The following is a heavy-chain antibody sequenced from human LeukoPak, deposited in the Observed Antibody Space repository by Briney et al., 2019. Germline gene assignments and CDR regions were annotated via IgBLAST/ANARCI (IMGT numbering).Heavy chain of an antibody. J-gene: IGHJ3*02. D-gene: IGHD3-22*01. CDR3: ARGDSSGYYYGGIDAFDI. CDR1: GFTFSGYA. Sequence: GGSLRLSCAASGFTFSGYAMSWVRQAPGKGLEWVSTVSGNGGTTYYADSVKGRFTISRDNSKNTLYLQMNSLRAEDTAVYYCARGDSSGYYYGGIDAFDIWGQGTMVTVSS. CDR2: VSGNGGTT. V-gene: IGHV3-23*01.